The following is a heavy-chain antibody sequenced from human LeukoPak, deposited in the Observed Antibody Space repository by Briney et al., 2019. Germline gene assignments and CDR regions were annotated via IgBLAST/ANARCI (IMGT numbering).Heavy chain of an antibody. D-gene: IGHD3-22*01. Sequence: GESLKISCKGSGYSFTSYWIGWVRQMPGKGLEWMGIIYPGDSDTRYSPSFQGQVTISADKSICTAYLQWSSLKASDTAMYYCARPYYYDSRGPGAFDIWGQGTMVTVSS. CDR1: GYSFTSYW. V-gene: IGHV5-51*01. CDR2: IYPGDSDT. CDR3: ARPYYYDSRGPGAFDI. J-gene: IGHJ3*02.